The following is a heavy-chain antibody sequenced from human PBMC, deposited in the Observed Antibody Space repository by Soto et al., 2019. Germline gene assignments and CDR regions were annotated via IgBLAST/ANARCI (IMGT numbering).Heavy chain of an antibody. V-gene: IGHV3-23*01. CDR1: GFTFNNYA. CDR3: ARDLGSGWYRDLGY. Sequence: EVQLLESGGGFVQPGGSLRLSCATSGFTFNNYAMSWVRQPPGKGLEWVSAISSSGGATYYADSLKGRFTISRDNSQNTLYLQMNSLRAEDTAVYYCARDLGSGWYRDLGYWGQGTLVAVSS. CDR2: ISSSGGAT. D-gene: IGHD6-19*01. J-gene: IGHJ4*02.